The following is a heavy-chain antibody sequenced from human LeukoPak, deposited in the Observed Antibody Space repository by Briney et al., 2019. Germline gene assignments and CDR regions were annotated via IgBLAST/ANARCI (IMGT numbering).Heavy chain of an antibody. D-gene: IGHD3-22*01. CDR3: ARDRDYYYDSSGYPDLPYFDY. Sequence: PGGSLRLSCAASGFTFSSYSMNWVRQAPGKGLEWVSSISSSSSYIYYADSVKGRFTISRDNAKNSLYLQMNSLRAEDTAVYYCARDRDYYYDSSGYPDLPYFDYWGQGTLVTDSS. CDR1: GFTFSSYS. J-gene: IGHJ4*02. V-gene: IGHV3-21*01. CDR2: ISSSSSYI.